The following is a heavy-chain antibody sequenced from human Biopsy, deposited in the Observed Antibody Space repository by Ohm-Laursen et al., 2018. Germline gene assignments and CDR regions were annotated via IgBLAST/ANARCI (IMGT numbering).Heavy chain of an antibody. CDR1: GDSISSSTYY. J-gene: IGHJ4*02. CDR2: IHYSGTT. Sequence: SETLSLTCSVSGDSISSSTYYWGWIRQPPGRGLEWIGSIHYSGTTYYHASLRSRVTISVDKSKNQFSLKLTSVTAAETAVYYCARQGEWEHFADYWGQGTLVSVSS. V-gene: IGHV4-39*01. CDR3: ARQGEWEHFADY. D-gene: IGHD1-26*01.